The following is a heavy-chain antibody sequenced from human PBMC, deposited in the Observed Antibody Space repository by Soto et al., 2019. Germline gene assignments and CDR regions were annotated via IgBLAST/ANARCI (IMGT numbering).Heavy chain of an antibody. D-gene: IGHD5-18*01. CDR3: AKGVDTAMVTGSGAFDI. J-gene: IGHJ3*02. Sequence: GGSLRLSCAASGFTFSSYAMSWVRQAPGKGLEWVSAISGSGGSTYYADSVKGRFTISRDNSKNTLYLQMNSLRAEDTAVYYCAKGVDTAMVTGSGAFDIWGQGAMVTVSS. V-gene: IGHV3-23*01. CDR1: GFTFSSYA. CDR2: ISGSGGST.